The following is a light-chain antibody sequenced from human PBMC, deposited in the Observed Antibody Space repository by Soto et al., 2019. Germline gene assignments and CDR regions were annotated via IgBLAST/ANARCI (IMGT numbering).Light chain of an antibody. V-gene: IGKV3-15*01. CDR1: QSVSSH. CDR3: QKYHNWPPTT. J-gene: IGKJ5*01. CDR2: GAP. Sequence: EIVMTQSPDTLFVSLGEGATLSCRASQSVSSHLAWYQHKPGQAPRLLIYGAPTRASGIPDRFSGSGSETDFTLTISRLQSEDSAVYYCQKYHNWPPTTFGQGTRLEIK.